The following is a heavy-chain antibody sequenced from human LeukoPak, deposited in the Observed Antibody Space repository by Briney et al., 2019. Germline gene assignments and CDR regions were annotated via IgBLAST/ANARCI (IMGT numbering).Heavy chain of an antibody. CDR2: ISNDGSLR. Sequence: GGSLRLSCAASGFTFSTYWMLWVRQTPGKGLVWVSRISNDGSLRTYADSVKGRFTISRDNAKNTLYLQMSSLTAEDTALYYCARDKDGPGASIDYWGQGTLVTVSS. D-gene: IGHD5-24*01. J-gene: IGHJ4*02. CDR1: GFTFSTYW. V-gene: IGHV3-74*01. CDR3: ARDKDGPGASIDY.